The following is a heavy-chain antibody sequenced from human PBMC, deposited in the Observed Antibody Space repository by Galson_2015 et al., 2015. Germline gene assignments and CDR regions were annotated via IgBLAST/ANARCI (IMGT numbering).Heavy chain of an antibody. V-gene: IGHV3-48*02. Sequence: SLRLSCAASGFSFSSYGMNWVRQAPGKGLEWISFIINSSNTIYYADSVKGRFTISRDNAKNSLYLQMNRLRDEDTAVYYCERATAWNDYVVSFDIWDQGTMVTVSS. CDR3: ERATAWNDYVVSFDI. J-gene: IGHJ3*02. D-gene: IGHD3-16*01. CDR1: GFSFSSYG. CDR2: IINSSNTI.